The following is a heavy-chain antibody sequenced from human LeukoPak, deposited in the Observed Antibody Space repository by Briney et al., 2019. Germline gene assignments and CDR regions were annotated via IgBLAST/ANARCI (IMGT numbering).Heavy chain of an antibody. Sequence: GGSLRLSCAASGFTVSSNYMSWVRQAPGKGLEWVSVIYSGGSTYYADSVKGRFTISRDNSKNTLYLQMNSLRAEDTAVYYCARGHGMTTVTTDAFDIWGQGTMVTVSS. CDR1: GFTVSSNY. CDR2: IYSGGST. V-gene: IGHV3-66*02. J-gene: IGHJ3*02. D-gene: IGHD4-17*01. CDR3: ARGHGMTTVTTDAFDI.